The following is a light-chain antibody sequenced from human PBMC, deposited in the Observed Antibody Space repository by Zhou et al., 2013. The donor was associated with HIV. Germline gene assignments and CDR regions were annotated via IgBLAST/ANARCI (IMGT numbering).Light chain of an antibody. CDR1: QSISTS. CDR3: QQSYSSSPFT. Sequence: DIQMTQSPSSLSASVGDRVTITCRASQSISTSLNWYQQKPGKAPKLLMYATSSLQSGVPSRFSGSGSGTDFTLTISSLQPEDLGTYYCQQSYSSSPFTFGPGTRVHVK. CDR2: ATS. J-gene: IGKJ3*01. V-gene: IGKV1-39*01.